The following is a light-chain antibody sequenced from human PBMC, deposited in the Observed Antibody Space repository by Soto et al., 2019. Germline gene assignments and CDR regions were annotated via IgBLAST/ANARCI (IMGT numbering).Light chain of an antibody. CDR3: SSYTSSISVI. J-gene: IGLJ2*01. V-gene: IGLV2-14*03. CDR1: SSDIGGYRY. CDR2: DVT. Sequence: QSALTQPASVSGSPGQSITISCTGTSSDIGGYRYVSWYQQHPGKAPKLMIYDVTTRPSGVSNRFSGSRSGTTAYLTISGLQADDEADYYCSSYTSSISVIFGGGTKLTVL.